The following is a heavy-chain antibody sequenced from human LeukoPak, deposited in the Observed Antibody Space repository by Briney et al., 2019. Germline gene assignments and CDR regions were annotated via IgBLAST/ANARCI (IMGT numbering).Heavy chain of an antibody. V-gene: IGHV1-8*02. CDR2: MNPNSGNT. CDR3: ARGEEGFDY. Sequence: ASVKVSCKASGYTFTGYYMHWVRQATGQGLEWMGWMNPNSGNTGYAQKFQGRVTMTRNTSISTAYMELSSLRSEDTAVYYCARGEEGFDYWGQGTLVTVSS. J-gene: IGHJ4*02. CDR1: GYTFTGYY.